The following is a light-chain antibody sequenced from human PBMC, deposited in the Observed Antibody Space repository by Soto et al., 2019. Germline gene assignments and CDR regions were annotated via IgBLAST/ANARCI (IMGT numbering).Light chain of an antibody. J-gene: IGLJ3*02. CDR3: QSFDRGQSYDNRLSGV. CDR1: IGADFD. CDR2: AND. Sequence: QSVLTQPPSVSGAPGRRVIISCTNIGADFDVLWYQQLPGTAPKLLINANDNRPAGVTDRFSGSRSGSSASLAITGLRAEDEATYYCQSFDRGQSYDNRLSGVFGGGTNVTVL. V-gene: IGLV1-40*01.